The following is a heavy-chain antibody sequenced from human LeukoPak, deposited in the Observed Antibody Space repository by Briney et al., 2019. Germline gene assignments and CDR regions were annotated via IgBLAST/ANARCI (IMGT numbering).Heavy chain of an antibody. D-gene: IGHD3-10*01. Sequence: GGSLRLSCAASGFTFDDYAMHWVRHAPGKGLEWVSGISWNSGSIGYADSVKGRFTISRDNAKNSLYLQMNSLRAEDTAVYYCAKRSVRGEYYFDYWGQGTLVTVSS. CDR3: AKRSVRGEYYFDY. CDR2: ISWNSGSI. V-gene: IGHV3-9*01. CDR1: GFTFDDYA. J-gene: IGHJ4*02.